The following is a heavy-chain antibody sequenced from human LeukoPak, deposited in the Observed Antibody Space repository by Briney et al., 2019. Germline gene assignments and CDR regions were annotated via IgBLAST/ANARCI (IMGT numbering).Heavy chain of an antibody. CDR2: INHSGST. Sequence: PSETVSLTRAFYGGFYRVYYWRWIRQPRARGREGVGEINHSGSTNYTPSLQSRVTISVDTSKNQFSLRRSPATAADTAVYYCARRRSTRCLDYWDRGTLVTVSS. J-gene: IGHJ4*02. V-gene: IGHV4-34*01. D-gene: IGHD2-2*01. CDR1: GGFYRVYY. CDR3: ARRRSTRCLDY.